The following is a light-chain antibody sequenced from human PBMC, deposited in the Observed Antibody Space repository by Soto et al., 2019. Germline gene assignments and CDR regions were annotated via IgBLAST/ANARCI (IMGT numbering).Light chain of an antibody. V-gene: IGKV4-1*01. J-gene: IGKJ5*01. CDR1: QSVLYTSNNRNY. Sequence: DIVMAQSPDSLAVSLGERATINCKSSQSVLYTSNNRNYLAWYQQKSGQPPKLLIYWASTRESGVPDRFSGSGSGKDFTLTISSLQAEDVAVYYCQQYYSVPMTFGQGTRLEIK. CDR3: QQYYSVPMT. CDR2: WAS.